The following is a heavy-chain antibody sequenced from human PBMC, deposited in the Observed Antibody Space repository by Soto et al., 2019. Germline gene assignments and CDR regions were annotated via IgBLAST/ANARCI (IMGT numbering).Heavy chain of an antibody. CDR2: ISGSGGST. D-gene: IGHD3-3*01. V-gene: IGHV3-23*01. J-gene: IGHJ6*02. Sequence: GGSLRLSCAASGFTFSSYAMSWVRQAPGKGLEWVSAISGSGGSTYYADSVKGRFTISRDNSKNTLYLQMNSLRAEDTAVYYCARDKNPSITIFGVPIKGTNKGQYGMDIWGQGTTVTVSS. CDR3: ARDKNPSITIFGVPIKGTNKGQYGMDI. CDR1: GFTFSSYA.